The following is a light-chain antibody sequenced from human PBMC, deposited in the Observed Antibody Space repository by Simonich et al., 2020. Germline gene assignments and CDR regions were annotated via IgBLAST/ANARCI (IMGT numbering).Light chain of an antibody. CDR3: QQRSNWPPLT. Sequence: DIVMTQSPDSLAVSLGERATINCKSSQSVSSYLAGYQQKPGQAPRLLIYDASNRATGIPARFSGSRSGTDFTLTISSLEPEDFAVYYCQQRSNWPPLTFGGGTKVEIK. CDR2: DAS. CDR1: QSVSSY. J-gene: IGKJ4*01. V-gene: IGKV3-11*01.